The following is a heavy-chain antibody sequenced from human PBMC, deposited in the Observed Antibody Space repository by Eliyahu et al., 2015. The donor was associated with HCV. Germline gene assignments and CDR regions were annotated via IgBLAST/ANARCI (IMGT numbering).Heavy chain of an antibody. J-gene: IGHJ6*04. CDR2: IXSSSSYI. CDR1: GFTFXSXS. Sequence: EVQLVESGGGLVKPGGSLRLSCAASGFTFXSXSLNWVRQAPGKGLEWVSSIXSSSSYIYYADSVKGRFTISRDNAKNSLYLQMNSLRAEDTAVYYCARDRYEITMVQGANYYYYGMDVWGKGTTVTVSS. V-gene: IGHV3-21*01. D-gene: IGHD3-10*01. CDR3: ARDRYEITMVQGANYYYYGMDV.